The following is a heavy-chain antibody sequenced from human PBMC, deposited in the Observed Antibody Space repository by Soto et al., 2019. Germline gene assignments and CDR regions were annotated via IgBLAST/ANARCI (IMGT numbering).Heavy chain of an antibody. CDR1: GGSISSYY. V-gene: IGHV4-59*08. D-gene: IGHD2-15*01. CDR2: IYYSGST. J-gene: IGHJ4*02. CDR3: ARRYGGTFDY. Sequence: QVQLQESGPGLVKPSETLSLTCTVSGGSISSYYWSWIRQPPGKGLEWIGYIYYSGSTNYNPSLXSXAXTXLDTSKNQYPLKMSSVSAADTAVYYCARRYGGTFDYWGQGTLVTVSS.